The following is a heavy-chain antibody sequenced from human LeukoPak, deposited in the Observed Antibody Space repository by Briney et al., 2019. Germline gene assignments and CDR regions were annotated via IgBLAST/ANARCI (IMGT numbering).Heavy chain of an antibody. CDR3: VRDFTPGGRRAWYDAFDI. V-gene: IGHV3-7*01. Sequence: GGSLILSCTASGFSLSNYWMHWVRQAPGKGLEWVANINRDGSTKHSVDSVMGRFTISRDNAKNSVYLQINSLRAEDTAVYYCVRDFTPGGRRAWYDAFDIWGLGTMVTVSS. D-gene: IGHD3-16*01. CDR2: INRDGSTK. J-gene: IGHJ3*02. CDR1: GFSLSNYW.